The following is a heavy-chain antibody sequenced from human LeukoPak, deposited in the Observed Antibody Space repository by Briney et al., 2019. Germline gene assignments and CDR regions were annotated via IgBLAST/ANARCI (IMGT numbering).Heavy chain of an antibody. CDR3: AKFRVGWLRITPIDY. CDR1: GFTFSSYG. J-gene: IGHJ4*02. CDR2: IRYDGSNK. D-gene: IGHD5-12*01. V-gene: IGHV3-30*02. Sequence: GGSLRLSCAASGFTFSSYGMHWVRQAPGKGLEWVAFIRYDGSNKHYADSVKGRFTISRDNSKNTLYLQMNSLRAEDTAVYYCAKFRVGWLRITPIDYWGQGTLVTVSS.